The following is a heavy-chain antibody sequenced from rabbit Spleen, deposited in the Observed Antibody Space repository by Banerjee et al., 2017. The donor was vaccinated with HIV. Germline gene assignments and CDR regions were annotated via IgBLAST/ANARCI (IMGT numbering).Heavy chain of an antibody. CDR3: ARDLVGVIGWNLYL. Sequence: QSLEESGGDLVKPGASLTLTCTASGFSFSSSSYMCWVRQAPGKGLEWIACIDTGSSGFTYSATWASGRFTISRTSSTTVTLRMTSLTAADRATYFCARDLVGVIGWNLYLWGPGTLVTVS. V-gene: IGHV1S40*01. CDR2: IDTGSSGFT. D-gene: IGHD2-1*01. J-gene: IGHJ6*01. CDR1: GFSFSSSSY.